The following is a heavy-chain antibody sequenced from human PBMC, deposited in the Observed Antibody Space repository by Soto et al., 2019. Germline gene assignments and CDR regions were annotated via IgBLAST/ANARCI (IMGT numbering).Heavy chain of an antibody. Sequence: QVQLQESGPGLAKPSGTLSLTCAVSGDSITNNNWWTWVRQSPGKGLEWIGEMHHSGSTDYNPSLRSRVTTSVDKSKNQFSLNLSSVTAADSAVYYCARTSGGTYSFDPWGQGTLVIVSS. CDR2: MHHSGST. CDR3: ARTSGGTYSFDP. J-gene: IGHJ5*02. CDR1: GDSITNNNW. D-gene: IGHD3-10*01. V-gene: IGHV4-4*02.